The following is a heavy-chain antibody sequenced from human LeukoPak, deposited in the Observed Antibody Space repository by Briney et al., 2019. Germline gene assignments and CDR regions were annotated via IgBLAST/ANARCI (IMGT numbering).Heavy chain of an antibody. CDR2: IRSSNNYT. J-gene: IGHJ5*01. CDR1: GITFSDYY. CDR3: ARDGSGFGWFDS. Sequence: GGSLRLSCAVSGITFSDYYMSWIRQAPGKGLEWVSNIRSSNNYTNYADSVKGRFTISRDNAKNSLPLQMNSLRAEDTAVYYCARDGSGFGWFDSWGQGTLVTVSS. D-gene: IGHD6-25*01. V-gene: IGHV3-11*05.